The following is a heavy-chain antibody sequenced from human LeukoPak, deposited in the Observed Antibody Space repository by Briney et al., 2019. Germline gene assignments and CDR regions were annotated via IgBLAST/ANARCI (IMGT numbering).Heavy chain of an antibody. CDR1: GVSISNYY. J-gene: IGHJ4*02. CDR2: VSYSRST. V-gene: IGHV4-59*01. Sequence: SDTLSLTCTVSGVSISNYYWGWIRQPPGKGLEWIGYVSYSRSTKYNPSLESRVTISVDPSKTQFSLKLSSVTAADTAVYFCARDLGDNYGIDFWGQGALVTVSS. D-gene: IGHD4/OR15-4a*01. CDR3: ARDLGDNYGIDF.